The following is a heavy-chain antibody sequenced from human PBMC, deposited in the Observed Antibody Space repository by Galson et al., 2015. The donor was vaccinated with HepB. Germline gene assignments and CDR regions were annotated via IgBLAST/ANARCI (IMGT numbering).Heavy chain of an antibody. V-gene: IGHV1-69*13. CDR3: AVTSGWYPPRGYYYYYGMDV. CDR1: GYTFTSYA. D-gene: IGHD6-19*01. J-gene: IGHJ6*02. CDR2: IIPIFGTA. Sequence: SVKVSCKASGYTFTSYAMHWVRQAPGQRLEWMGGIIPIFGTANYAQKFQGRVTITADESTSTAYMELSSLRSEDTAVYYCAVTSGWYPPRGYYYYYGMDVWGQGTTVTVSS.